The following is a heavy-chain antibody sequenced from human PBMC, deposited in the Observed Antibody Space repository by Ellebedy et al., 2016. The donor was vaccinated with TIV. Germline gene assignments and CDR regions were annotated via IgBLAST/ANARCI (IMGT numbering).Heavy chain of an antibody. CDR3: AKDRTPGDGYWVFDF. J-gene: IGHJ4*02. CDR1: GFTFSNYW. V-gene: IGHV3-23*01. CDR2: IYSAGTT. Sequence: GESLKISCAASGFTFSNYWMSWVRQAPGKGLEWVSIIYSAGTTYYADSVKGRFTISRDNSKSTLDLQMSSLRAEDTAVYYCAKDRTPGDGYWVFDFWGQGTLVTVST. D-gene: IGHD5-18*01.